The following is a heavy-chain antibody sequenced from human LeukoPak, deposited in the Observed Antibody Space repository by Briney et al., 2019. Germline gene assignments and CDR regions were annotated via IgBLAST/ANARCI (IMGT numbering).Heavy chain of an antibody. CDR3: ANKNYYYYYMDV. J-gene: IGHJ6*03. CDR2: ISGSGGST. CDR1: GFTFSSYG. Sequence: GGTLRLSCAASGFTFSSYGMSWVRQAPGKGLEWVSGISGSGGSTYYADSVKGRFTISRDNSKNTLYLQMNSLRAEDTAVYYCANKNYYYYYMDVWGKGTTVTISS. V-gene: IGHV3-23*01.